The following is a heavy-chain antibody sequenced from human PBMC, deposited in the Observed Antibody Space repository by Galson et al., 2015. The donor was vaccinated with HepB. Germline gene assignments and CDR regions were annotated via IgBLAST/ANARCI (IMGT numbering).Heavy chain of an antibody. D-gene: IGHD1-26*01. V-gene: IGHV3-30*18. J-gene: IGHJ4*02. CDR2: ISYDGSNK. CDR1: GFTFSGYG. CDR3: AKDLGPIPPGFYYFDY. Sequence: PLRLSCAAPGFTFSGYGMHWVRQAPGKGLEWVAVISYDGSNKYYADSVKGRFTISRDNSKNTLYMQMNSLRAEDTAVYYCAKDLGPIPPGFYYFDYWGQGTLVTVSS.